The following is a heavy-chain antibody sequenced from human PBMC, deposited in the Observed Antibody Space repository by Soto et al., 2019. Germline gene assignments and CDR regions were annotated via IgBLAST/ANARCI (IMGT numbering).Heavy chain of an antibody. CDR1: GGSVSSNIYY. D-gene: IGHD3-22*01. V-gene: IGHV4-31*03. J-gene: IGHJ4*02. CDR2: IYYSGST. Sequence: PSETLSLTCIVSGGSVSSNIYYWTWIRQHPGKGPEWIGHIYYSGSTYYNPSLKSRVTISLDMSKNQFSLKLTSVSAADTAVYYCARGYDYDSGGYLFDYWGQGILVTVSS. CDR3: ARGYDYDSGGYLFDY.